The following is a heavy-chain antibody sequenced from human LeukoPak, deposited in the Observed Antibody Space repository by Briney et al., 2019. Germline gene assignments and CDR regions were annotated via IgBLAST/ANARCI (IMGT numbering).Heavy chain of an antibody. Sequence: GGSLRLSCAASGFTFGSYAMHWVRQAPGKGLEWVAVISYDGSNKYYADSVKGRFTISRDNSKNTLYLQMNSLRAEDTAVYYCARDGVVSRFDYWGQGTLVTVSS. CDR1: GFTFGSYA. D-gene: IGHD3-3*01. J-gene: IGHJ4*02. CDR3: ARDGVVSRFDY. V-gene: IGHV3-30*04. CDR2: ISYDGSNK.